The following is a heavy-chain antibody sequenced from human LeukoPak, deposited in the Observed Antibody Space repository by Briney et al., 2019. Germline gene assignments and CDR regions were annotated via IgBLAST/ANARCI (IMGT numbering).Heavy chain of an antibody. Sequence: SETLSLTCTVSGGSISSYYWSWIRQPPGKGLEWIGYIYYSGSTNYNPSLKSRVTISVDTSKNQFSLKLSSVTAADTAVYYCARDPGVVAATGGFDIWGQGTMVTVSS. CDR3: ARDPGVVAATGGFDI. CDR2: IYYSGST. J-gene: IGHJ3*02. CDR1: GGSISSYY. D-gene: IGHD2-15*01. V-gene: IGHV4-59*01.